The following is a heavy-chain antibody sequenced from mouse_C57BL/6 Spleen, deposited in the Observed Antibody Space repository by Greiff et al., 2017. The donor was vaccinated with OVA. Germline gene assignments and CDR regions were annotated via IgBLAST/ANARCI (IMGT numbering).Heavy chain of an antibody. CDR2: IDPSDSYT. V-gene: IGHV1-50*01. CDR3: AVGTYYGSSYDY. Sequence: QVQLKQPGAELVKPGASVKLSCKASGYTFTSYWMQWVKQRPGQGLEWIGEIDPSDSYTNYNQKFKGKATLTVDTSSSTAYMQLSSLTSEDSAVYYCAVGTYYGSSYDYWGQGTTLTVSS. D-gene: IGHD1-1*01. CDR1: GYTFTSYW. J-gene: IGHJ2*01.